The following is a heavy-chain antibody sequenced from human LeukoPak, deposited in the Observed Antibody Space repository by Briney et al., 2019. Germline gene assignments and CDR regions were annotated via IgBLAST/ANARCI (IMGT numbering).Heavy chain of an antibody. CDR3: AKSNGYGLVDI. Sequence: SSETLSLTCAVSGGSISSSNWWSWVRQPPGKGLEWIGNIFYSGSTYYSPSLRSRVTISLDTSRNQFSLKLNSVTAADTAVYYCAKSNGYGLVDIWGQGTMVTVSS. D-gene: IGHD3-10*01. CDR1: GGSISSSNW. CDR2: IFYSGST. V-gene: IGHV4-4*02. J-gene: IGHJ3*02.